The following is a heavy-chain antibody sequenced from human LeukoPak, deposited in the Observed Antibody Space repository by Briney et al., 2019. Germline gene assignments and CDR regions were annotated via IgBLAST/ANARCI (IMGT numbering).Heavy chain of an antibody. Sequence: PSETLSLTCTVSGGSVSSGSYYWSWIRQPAGKRLEWIGRISGSGSPHYNPSLKSRVTISVDTSKNQISLKLSSVTAADTAMYYCASSPRHYYYYMDVWGKGTTVTVSS. V-gene: IGHV4-61*02. CDR2: ISGSGSP. CDR1: GGSVSSGSYY. CDR3: ASSPRHYYYYMDV. J-gene: IGHJ6*03.